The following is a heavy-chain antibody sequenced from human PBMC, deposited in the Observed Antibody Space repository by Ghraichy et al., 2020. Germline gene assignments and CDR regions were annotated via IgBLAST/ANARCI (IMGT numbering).Heavy chain of an antibody. CDR3: ARGLTYSYGYYYYYGMDV. Sequence: SETLSLTCAVYGGSFSGYYWSWIRQPPGKGLEWIGEINHSGSTNYNPSLKSRVTISVDTSKNQFSLKLSSVTAADTAVYYCARGLTYSYGYYYYYGMDVWGQGTTVTVSS. CDR2: INHSGST. V-gene: IGHV4-34*01. J-gene: IGHJ6*02. D-gene: IGHD5-18*01. CDR1: GGSFSGYY.